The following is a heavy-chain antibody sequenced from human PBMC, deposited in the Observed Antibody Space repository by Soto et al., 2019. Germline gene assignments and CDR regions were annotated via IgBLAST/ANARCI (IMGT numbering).Heavy chain of an antibody. CDR2: ISGGGVST. CDR3: AKIPSIAAAGTLCGFDP. Sequence: EVQLLESGGGLVQPGGSLRLSCAASGFTFSSYAMSWVRQAPGKGLEWVSTISGGGVSTYYADSVKGRFTISRDNAKNTLSLQMNSLRAADTAVYHCAKIPSIAAAGTLCGFDPWGQRTLVTVSS. CDR1: GFTFSSYA. V-gene: IGHV3-23*01. J-gene: IGHJ5*02. D-gene: IGHD6-13*01.